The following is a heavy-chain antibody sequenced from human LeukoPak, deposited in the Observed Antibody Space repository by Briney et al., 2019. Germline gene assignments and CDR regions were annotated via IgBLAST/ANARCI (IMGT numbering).Heavy chain of an antibody. V-gene: IGHV3-74*01. J-gene: IGHJ4*02. D-gene: IGHD6-19*01. Sequence: PGGSLRLSCAASGFTFISYWMHWVRQAPGKGLVGISRINSDGSTTNYADSLKGRFTISRDNAKNTLYLQMNSLRADDTAVYYCARSRWLDAFDYWGQGTLVTVSS. CDR1: GFTFISYW. CDR2: INSDGSTT. CDR3: ARSRWLDAFDY.